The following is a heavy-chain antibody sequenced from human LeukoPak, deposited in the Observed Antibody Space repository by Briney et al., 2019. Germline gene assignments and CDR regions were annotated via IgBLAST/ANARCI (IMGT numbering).Heavy chain of an antibody. V-gene: IGHV3-23*01. J-gene: IGHJ6*03. CDR1: GFTFSDYY. CDR3: AKDLGTYDDDLTGYVHYYFYMGV. CDR2: ISASGSLI. Sequence: GGSLRLSCAASGFTFSDYYMSWVRQAPGKGLEWVSSISASGSLIYYTDSVEGRFTISRDNSKNTLYLQMNSLRPEDAAVYYCAKDLGTYDDDLTGYVHYYFYMGVWGKGTTVTISS. D-gene: IGHD3-9*01.